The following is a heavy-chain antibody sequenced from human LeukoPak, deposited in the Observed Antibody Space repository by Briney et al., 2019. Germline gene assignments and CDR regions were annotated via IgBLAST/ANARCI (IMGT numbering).Heavy chain of an antibody. Sequence: SETLSLTCAVYGGSFSGYYWSWIRQPAGKGLEWIGRIYTSGSTNYNPSLKSRVTMSVDTSKNQFSLKLSSVTAADTAVYYCARISTKAFDYWGQGTLVTVSS. CDR2: IYTSGST. CDR1: GGSFSGYY. CDR3: ARISTKAFDY. J-gene: IGHJ4*02. V-gene: IGHV4-59*10. D-gene: IGHD1-26*01.